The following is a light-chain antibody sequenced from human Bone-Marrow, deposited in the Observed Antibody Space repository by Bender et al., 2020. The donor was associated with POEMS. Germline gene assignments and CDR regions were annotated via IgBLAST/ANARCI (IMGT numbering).Light chain of an antibody. V-gene: IGLV2-11*01. CDR1: SSDVGAYNS. Sequence: QSALTQPRSVSGSPGQSVTISCTGGSSDVGAYNSVSWHQQHPGKAPKLIIYEVNKRPSGVPDRFSGSKSGITASLTVSGLQAEDEADYYCCSYAGSYTYVFGTGTKVTVL. CDR2: EVN. CDR3: CSYAGSYTYV. J-gene: IGLJ1*01.